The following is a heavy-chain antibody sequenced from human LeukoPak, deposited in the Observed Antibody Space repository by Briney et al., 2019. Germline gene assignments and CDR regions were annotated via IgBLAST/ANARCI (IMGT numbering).Heavy chain of an antibody. J-gene: IGHJ6*03. V-gene: IGHV3-53*01. CDR1: GFTVSSNY. CDR3: ASGSGSYRTPYYYMGV. Sequence: PGGSLRLSCAASGFTVSSNYMSWVRQAPGKGLEWVSIIYSGGSTNYADSVKGRFTISRDNSKNTLYLQMNSLRAEDTAVYYCASGSGSYRTPYYYMGVWGKGTTVTVSS. CDR2: IYSGGST. D-gene: IGHD3-10*01.